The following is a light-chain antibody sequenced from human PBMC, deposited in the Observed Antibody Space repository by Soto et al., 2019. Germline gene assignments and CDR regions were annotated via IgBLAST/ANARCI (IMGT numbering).Light chain of an antibody. Sequence: QSALTQPASLSGSPGQSITISCTGTSSDVGGYNYVSWYQQHPGKAPKLMIYEVSNRPSGVSNRFSGSKSGNTASLTISGIQAEDEADYYCSSYTSSSTLDYVFGTGTKVTVL. J-gene: IGLJ1*01. CDR3: SSYTSSSTLDYV. V-gene: IGLV2-14*01. CDR2: EVS. CDR1: SSDVGGYNY.